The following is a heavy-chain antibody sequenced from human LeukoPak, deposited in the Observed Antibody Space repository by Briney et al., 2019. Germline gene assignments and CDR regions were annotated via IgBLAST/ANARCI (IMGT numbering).Heavy chain of an antibody. CDR2: IWYDGSNK. CDR1: GFTFSSYG. CDR3: ARERRATSMVRGVIIGYNWFDP. J-gene: IGHJ5*02. Sequence: GRSLRLSCAASGFTFSSYGMHWVRQAPGKGLEWVAVIWYDGSNKYYADSVKGRFTISRDNSKNTLYLQMNSLRAEDTAVYYCARERRATSMVRGVIIGYNWFDPWGQGTLVTVSS. D-gene: IGHD3-10*01. V-gene: IGHV3-33*01.